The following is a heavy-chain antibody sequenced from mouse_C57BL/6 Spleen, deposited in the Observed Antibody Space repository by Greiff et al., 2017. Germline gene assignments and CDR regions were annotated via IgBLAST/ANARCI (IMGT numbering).Heavy chain of an antibody. J-gene: IGHJ3*01. CDR2: IYWDDDK. CDR1: GFSLSTSGMG. D-gene: IGHD1-1*01. Sequence: QVTLKESGPGILQSSQTLSLTCSFSGFSLSTSGMGVSWIRQPSGKGLEWLAHIYWDDDKRYNPSLKSRLTISKDTSRNQVFLNITSVDTADTATYYCACYYGSSPFAYWGQGTLVTVSA. CDR3: ACYYGSSPFAY. V-gene: IGHV8-12*01.